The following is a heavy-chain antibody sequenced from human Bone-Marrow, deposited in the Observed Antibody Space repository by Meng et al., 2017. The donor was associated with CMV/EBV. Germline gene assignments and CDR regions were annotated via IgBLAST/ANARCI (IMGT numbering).Heavy chain of an antibody. CDR1: GFTFSSYA. CDR2: ISGSGGST. V-gene: IGHV3-23*01. CDR3: AKEVLEWLSPFDY. D-gene: IGHD3-3*01. J-gene: IGHJ4*02. Sequence: AASGFTFSSYAMSWVRQAPGKGLEWVSAISGSGGSTYYADSVKGRFTISRDNSKNTLYLQMNSLRAEDTAVYYCAKEVLEWLSPFDYWGQGTLVTVSS.